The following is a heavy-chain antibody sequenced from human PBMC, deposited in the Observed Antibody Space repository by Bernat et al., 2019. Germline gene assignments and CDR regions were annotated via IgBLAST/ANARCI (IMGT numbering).Heavy chain of an antibody. D-gene: IGHD4-17*01. Sequence: QVQLVESGGGVVQPGRSLRLSCAASGFTFSSYGMHWVRQAPGKGLEWVAVIWYDGSNKYDADSVKGRITISRDNSNNKLYLQMNSLRAEDTAVYYCAGYYGTYNYGIDVWGQGTTVTVSS. CDR2: IWYDGSNK. CDR3: AGYYGTYNYGIDV. V-gene: IGHV3-33*01. CDR1: GFTFSSYG. J-gene: IGHJ6*02.